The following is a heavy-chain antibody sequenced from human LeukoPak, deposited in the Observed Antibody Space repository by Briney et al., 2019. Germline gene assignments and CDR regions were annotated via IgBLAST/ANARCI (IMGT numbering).Heavy chain of an antibody. Sequence: SQTLSLTCTVSGGSISSGDYYWSWIRQPPGKGLEWTGYIYYSGSTYYNPSLKSRVTISVDTSKNQFSLKLSSVTAADTAVYYCASSTVPAAIPYFDYWGQGTLVTVSS. D-gene: IGHD2-2*02. CDR1: GGSISSGDYY. CDR2: IYYSGST. V-gene: IGHV4-30-4*08. CDR3: ASSTVPAAIPYFDY. J-gene: IGHJ4*02.